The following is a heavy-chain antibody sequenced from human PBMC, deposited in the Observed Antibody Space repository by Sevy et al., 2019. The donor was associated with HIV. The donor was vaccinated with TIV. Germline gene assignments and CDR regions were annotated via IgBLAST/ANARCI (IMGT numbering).Heavy chain of an antibody. CDR1: GYTFTGYY. J-gene: IGHJ4*02. CDR2: INPNSGGT. D-gene: IGHD3-22*01. Sequence: ASVKVSCKASGYTFTGYYMHWVRQAPGQGLEWMGRINPNSGGTNYAQKFQGRVTMTRDTSISTAYMELSRLRSDDTAVYYCVRDRGYYDSSNDFDYWGQGTLVTVSS. CDR3: VRDRGYYDSSNDFDY. V-gene: IGHV1-2*06.